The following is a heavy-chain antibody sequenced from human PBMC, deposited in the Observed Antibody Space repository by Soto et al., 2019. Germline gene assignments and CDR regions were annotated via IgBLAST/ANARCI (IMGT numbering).Heavy chain of an antibody. J-gene: IGHJ4*02. CDR1: GFIFTNFW. Sequence: GSLRLSCEASGFIFTNFWMHWVRQVPGKGLVWVSRIDTSGSSTSYADSVKGRFTISRDNAKNTVSLQMNSLRAEDTGVYYCAKDSWYFDLWSQGSRVTVSS. CDR3: AKDSWYFDL. D-gene: IGHD6-13*01. CDR2: IDTSGSST. V-gene: IGHV3-74*01.